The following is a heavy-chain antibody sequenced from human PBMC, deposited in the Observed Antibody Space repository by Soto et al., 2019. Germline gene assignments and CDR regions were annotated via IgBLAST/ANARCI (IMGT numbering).Heavy chain of an antibody. CDR1: GGSISSYY. J-gene: IGHJ4*02. D-gene: IGHD3-16*01. CDR2: IYYSGST. CDR3: ARGASWGEYFDY. Sequence: PSETLSLTCTVSGGSISSYYWSWIRQPPGKGLEWIGDIYYSGSTNYNPSLKSRVSISVVTSKNQFSLKLTSVTAADTAVYYCARGASWGEYFDYWGQGTRVTVSS. V-gene: IGHV4-59*08.